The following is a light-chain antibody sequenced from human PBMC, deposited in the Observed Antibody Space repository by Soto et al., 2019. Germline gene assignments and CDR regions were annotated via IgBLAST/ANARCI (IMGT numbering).Light chain of an antibody. CDR1: QSVRTY. J-gene: IGKJ1*01. Sequence: DIQMTQSPATLSVSPGDRATLSCRASQSVRTYLTWYQQKPGKAPTLLIYDTSNRPTGVPPRFIGSGSGTDFTLTMSSLEPEDFATYYCHQSYSWPRTFGQGTKVDLK. CDR2: DTS. CDR3: HQSYSWPRT. V-gene: IGKV3-11*01.